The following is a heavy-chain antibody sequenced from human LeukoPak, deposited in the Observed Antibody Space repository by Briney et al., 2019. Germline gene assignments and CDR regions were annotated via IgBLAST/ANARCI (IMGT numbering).Heavy chain of an antibody. CDR1: GGTFSSYA. Sequence: GASVKVSCTPSGGTFSSYAISWVRQAPGQGLEWMGGIIPIFGTANYAQKFQGRVTITADESTSTAYMELSSLRSEDTAVYYCARATLTTVVTSYYGMDVWGQGTTVTVSS. D-gene: IGHD4-23*01. CDR2: IIPIFGTA. V-gene: IGHV1-69*01. J-gene: IGHJ6*02. CDR3: ARATLTTVVTSYYGMDV.